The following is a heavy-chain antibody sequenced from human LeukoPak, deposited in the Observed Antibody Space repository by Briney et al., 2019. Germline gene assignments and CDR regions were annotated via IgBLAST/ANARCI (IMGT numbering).Heavy chain of an antibody. CDR1: GFTFSSYW. CDR3: ATTTHFDY. CDR2: INEDGSEK. J-gene: IGHJ4*02. D-gene: IGHD1-14*01. Sequence: GGSLRLSRAVSGFTFSSYWMSWVRQAPGKGLECVANINEDGSEKYYVDSVKGRFSISRDNAKNSLYLQMNSLRAEDTAVYYCATTTHFDYWGQGILVTVSS. V-gene: IGHV3-7*01.